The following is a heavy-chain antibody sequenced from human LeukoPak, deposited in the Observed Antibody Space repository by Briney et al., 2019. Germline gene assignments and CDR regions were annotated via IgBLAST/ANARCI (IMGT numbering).Heavy chain of an antibody. D-gene: IGHD3-16*02. V-gene: IGHV3-23*01. Sequence: GGSLRLSCAASGFTFSSYAISWVRQAPGKGLEWVSAISGSGGSTYYADSVKGRFTISRDNSKNTLYLQMNSLRAEDTAVYYCAKDGYDYVWGSYRYDWFDPWGQGTLVTVSS. CDR3: AKDGYDYVWGSYRYDWFDP. CDR1: GFTFSSYA. J-gene: IGHJ5*02. CDR2: ISGSGGST.